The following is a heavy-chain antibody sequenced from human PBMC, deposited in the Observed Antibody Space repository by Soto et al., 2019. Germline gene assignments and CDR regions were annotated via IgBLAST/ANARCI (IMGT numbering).Heavy chain of an antibody. CDR3: AKVKSLYCGGDCYFDY. Sequence: EVQLVESGGGLVQPGRSLRLSCAASGFTFDDYAMHWVRQAPGKGLEWVSGTSWNSGSIGYADSVKGRFTISRDNAKNSLYLQMNSLRAEDTALYYCAKVKSLYCGGDCYFDYWGQGTLVTVSS. V-gene: IGHV3-9*01. J-gene: IGHJ4*02. CDR1: GFTFDDYA. CDR2: TSWNSGSI. D-gene: IGHD2-21*02.